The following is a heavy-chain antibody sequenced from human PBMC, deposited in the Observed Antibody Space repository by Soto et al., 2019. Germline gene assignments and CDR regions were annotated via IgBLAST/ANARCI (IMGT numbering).Heavy chain of an antibody. CDR3: ARLHNCISTSCSHDYYGMDV. J-gene: IGHJ6*02. CDR1: GYTFTSYG. V-gene: IGHV1-18*01. Sequence: QVQLVQSGAEVKKPGASVKVSCKASGYTFTSYGISWVRQAPGQGLEWMGWISAYNGNTNYAQKLQGRVTMTTDTSTSTDYMELRSLRSDDTAVYYCARLHNCISTSCSHDYYGMDVWGQGTTVTVSS. CDR2: ISAYNGNT. D-gene: IGHD2-2*01.